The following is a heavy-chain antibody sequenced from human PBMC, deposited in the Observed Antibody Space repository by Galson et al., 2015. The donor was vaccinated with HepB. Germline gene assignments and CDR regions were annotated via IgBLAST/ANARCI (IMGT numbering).Heavy chain of an antibody. D-gene: IGHD3-22*01. V-gene: IGHV2-5*01. Sequence: PALVKPTQTLTLTCAFSGFSLSTLGVGVGWIRQPPGKAPEWLALIYWNDNKRYSPALKTRLTITKDNSTDQVALTMTDMDPVDTATYYCAHLGRYDSTGYYEGPDIWGQGILVTVSS. CDR3: AHLGRYDSTGYYEGPDI. CDR2: IYWNDNK. CDR1: GFSLSTLGVG. J-gene: IGHJ4*02.